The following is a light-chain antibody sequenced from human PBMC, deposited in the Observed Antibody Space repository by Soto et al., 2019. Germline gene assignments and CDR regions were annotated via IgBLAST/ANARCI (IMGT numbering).Light chain of an antibody. V-gene: IGKV3-20*01. CDR3: QQYDTSRT. CDR1: QSLGSSD. CDR2: GVS. Sequence: EIVLTQSPGTLSLSPGERATLSCRASQSLGSSDLAWYQHKPGQAPRLLIYGVSNRATGIPDRFSGSGSGTDFTLTISRLEPEDCAVYYCQQYDTSRTFGQGTKVESK. J-gene: IGKJ1*01.